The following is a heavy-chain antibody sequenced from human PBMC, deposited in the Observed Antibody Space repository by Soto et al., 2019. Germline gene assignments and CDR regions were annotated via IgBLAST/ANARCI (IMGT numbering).Heavy chain of an antibody. Sequence: GGSLRLSCAASGFTFSSYSMNWVRQAPGKGLEWVSSISSSSSYIYYADSVKGRFTISRDNAKNSLYLQMNSLRAEDTAVYYCASIAVAGTPGKSPSDYWGQGTLVTVSS. V-gene: IGHV3-21*01. D-gene: IGHD6-19*01. J-gene: IGHJ4*02. CDR3: ASIAVAGTPGKSPSDY. CDR2: ISSSSSYI. CDR1: GFTFSSYS.